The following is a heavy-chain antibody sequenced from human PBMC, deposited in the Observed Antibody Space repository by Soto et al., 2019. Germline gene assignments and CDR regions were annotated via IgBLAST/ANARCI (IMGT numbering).Heavy chain of an antibody. D-gene: IGHD1-26*01. V-gene: IGHV1-69*13. CDR2: IIPIFGTA. CDR3: ATSRRSGSYSVDY. J-gene: IGHJ4*02. CDR1: GGTFSSYA. Sequence: SVKVSCKASGGTFSSYAISWVRQAPGQGLEWMGGIIPIFGTANYAQKFQGRVTITADESTSTAYRELSSLRSEDTAVYYCATSRRSGSYSVDYWGQGTLVTVSS.